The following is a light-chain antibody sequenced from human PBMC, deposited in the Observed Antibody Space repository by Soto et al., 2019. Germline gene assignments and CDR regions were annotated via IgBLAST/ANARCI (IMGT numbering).Light chain of an antibody. CDR1: QCVSGSY. CDR2: GTS. V-gene: IGKV3-20*01. J-gene: IGKJ1*01. Sequence: EIVMTQSPGTLSVSPGERAALSCRASQCVSGSYVAWYQQKPGQAPRLLIYGTSSRATGISDRFRGSGSGTDFTLTISRLEPEDFAVYYCQQNDSSPSWTFGQGTKVDIK. CDR3: QQNDSSPSWT.